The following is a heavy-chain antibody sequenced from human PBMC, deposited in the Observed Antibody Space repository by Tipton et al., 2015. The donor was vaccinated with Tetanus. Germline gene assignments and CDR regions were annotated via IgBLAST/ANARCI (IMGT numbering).Heavy chain of an antibody. D-gene: IGHD7-27*01. J-gene: IGHJ5*02. CDR1: GGSISSYY. V-gene: IGHV4-59*01. CDR3: ARGRQMELGISFDP. Sequence: TLSLTCAVSGGSISSYYWSWIRQPPGKGLEWIGYIYYSGSTNYNPSLKSRVTISVDTSKNQFSLKLSSVTAADTAVYYCARGRQMELGISFDPWGQGTLVTVSS. CDR2: IYYSGST.